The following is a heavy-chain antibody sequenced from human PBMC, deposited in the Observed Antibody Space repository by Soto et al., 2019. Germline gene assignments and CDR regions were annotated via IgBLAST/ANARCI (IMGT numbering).Heavy chain of an antibody. J-gene: IGHJ6*02. CDR1: GGTFSSYA. CDR3: VRGGGVRDYYYYGMDV. D-gene: IGHD3-10*01. Sequence: GASVKVSCKASGGTFSSYAISWVRQAPGQGLEWMGGIIPIFGTANYAQKFQGRVTITADESTSTAYMELSSLRSDDTAVYYCVRGGGVRDYYYYGMDVWGQGTTVTVSS. CDR2: IIPIFGTA. V-gene: IGHV1-69*13.